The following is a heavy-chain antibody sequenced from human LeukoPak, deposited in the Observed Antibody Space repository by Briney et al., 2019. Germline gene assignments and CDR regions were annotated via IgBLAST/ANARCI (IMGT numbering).Heavy chain of an antibody. CDR2: ISSSGSTI. CDR3: ARGASFVFD. Sequence: GGSLRLSCAASGFTFSSYEMNWVRQAPGKGLEWVSYISSSGSTIYYADSVRGRFTISRDNAKNSLYLQMNSLRAEDTAVYYCARGASFVFDWGQGTLVTVSS. J-gene: IGHJ4*02. V-gene: IGHV3-48*03. D-gene: IGHD3-3*01. CDR1: GFTFSSYE.